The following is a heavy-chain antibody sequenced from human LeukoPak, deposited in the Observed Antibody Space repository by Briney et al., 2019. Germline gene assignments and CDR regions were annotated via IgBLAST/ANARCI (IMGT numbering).Heavy chain of an antibody. J-gene: IGHJ4*02. Sequence: PGGSLRLSCAASGFTFSSYTMSWVRQAPGKGLEWVSYISSSGSATYHAGSVKGRFTISRDNAKNSLYLQLNSLRVEDTAVYYCERERGYTYSFDYWGQGTLVTVSS. CDR2: ISSSGSAT. V-gene: IGHV3-48*01. CDR1: GFTFSSYT. D-gene: IGHD5-24*01. CDR3: ERERGYTYSFDY.